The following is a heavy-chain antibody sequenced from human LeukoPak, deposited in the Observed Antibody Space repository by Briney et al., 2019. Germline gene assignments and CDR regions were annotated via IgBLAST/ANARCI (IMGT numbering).Heavy chain of an antibody. V-gene: IGHV4-30-4*01. CDR2: IYYSGST. CDR3: ARIPFLEWLYDY. Sequence: PSETLSLTCTVSGGSISSGNYYWSWIRQPPGKGLEWIGYIYYSGSTYYNPSLKSRVTISVDTSKNQFSLKLSSVTAADTAVYYCARIPFLEWLYDYWGQGTLVTVSS. J-gene: IGHJ4*02. D-gene: IGHD3-3*01. CDR1: GGSISSGNYY.